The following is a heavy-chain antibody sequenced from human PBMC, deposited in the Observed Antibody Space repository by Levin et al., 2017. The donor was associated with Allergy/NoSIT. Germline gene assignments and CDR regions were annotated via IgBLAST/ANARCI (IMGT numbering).Heavy chain of an antibody. Sequence: GGSLRLSCAASGFNFRNDWMHWVRQAPGKGLLWVARINSDGSSTYYADSVKGRFTISRDNAKNTLYLQMNSLRAEDTAVFYCARRSWYTLSWGQGTRVTVSS. CDR3: ARRSWYTLS. J-gene: IGHJ1*01. CDR2: INSDGSST. CDR1: GFNFRNDW. D-gene: IGHD6-13*01. V-gene: IGHV3-74*01.